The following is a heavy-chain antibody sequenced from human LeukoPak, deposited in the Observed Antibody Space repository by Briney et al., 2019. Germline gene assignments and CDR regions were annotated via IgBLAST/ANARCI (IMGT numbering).Heavy chain of an antibody. CDR2: IIPIFGTA. CDR3: ARVGLHYDILTGYYPFGLEDY. Sequence: ASVKVSCKASGGTFSSYAISWVRQAPGQGLEWMGGIIPIFGTANYAQKFQGRVTMTRDTSISTAYMELSRLRSDNTAVYYCARVGLHYDILTGYYPFGLEDYWGQGTLVTVSS. D-gene: IGHD3-9*01. J-gene: IGHJ4*02. V-gene: IGHV1-69*05. CDR1: GGTFSSYA.